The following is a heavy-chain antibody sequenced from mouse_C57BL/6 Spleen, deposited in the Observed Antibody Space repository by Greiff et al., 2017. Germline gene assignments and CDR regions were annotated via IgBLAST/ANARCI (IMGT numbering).Heavy chain of an antibody. CDR2: INPSSGYT. Sequence: VQLQESGAELAKPGASVKLSCKASGYTSTSYWMHWVKQRPGQGLEWIGYINPSSGYTTYNQKFKDKATLTADNSSSTAYMQLSSLTYEDSAVYYCARGILFITTGYFDVWGTGTTVTVSS. J-gene: IGHJ1*03. V-gene: IGHV1-7*01. CDR3: ARGILFITTGYFDV. CDR1: GYTSTSYW. D-gene: IGHD1-1*01.